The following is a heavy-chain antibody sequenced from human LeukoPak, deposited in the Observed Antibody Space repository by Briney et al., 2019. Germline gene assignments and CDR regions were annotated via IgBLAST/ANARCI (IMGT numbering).Heavy chain of an antibody. Sequence: ASVKVSCKASGYTFTSYDINWVRQATGQGLEWMGWMNPNSGNTGYAQKFQGRVTMTRNTSISTAYMELSSLRSEDTAVYYCARGHCSGGRCPRGSRPYDYWGQGTLVTVSS. CDR1: GYTFTSYD. D-gene: IGHD2-15*01. CDR3: ARGHCSGGRCPRGSRPYDY. CDR2: MNPNSGNT. J-gene: IGHJ4*02. V-gene: IGHV1-8*01.